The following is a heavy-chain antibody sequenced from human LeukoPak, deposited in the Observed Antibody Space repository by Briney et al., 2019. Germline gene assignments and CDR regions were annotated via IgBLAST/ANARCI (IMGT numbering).Heavy chain of an antibody. CDR2: INPNSGVT. Sequence: ASVKVSCKASGYTFTGYYMHWVRQAPGQGLEWMGWINPNSGVTNYAQKFQGRVTITADESTSTAYMELSSLRSEDTAVYYCARGRWLQYYYYYMDVWGKGTTVTISS. CDR1: GYTFTGYY. V-gene: IGHV1-2*02. J-gene: IGHJ6*03. D-gene: IGHD5-24*01. CDR3: ARGRWLQYYYYYMDV.